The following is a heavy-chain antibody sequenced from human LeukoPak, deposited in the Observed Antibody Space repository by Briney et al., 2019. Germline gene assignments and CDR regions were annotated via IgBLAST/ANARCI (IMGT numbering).Heavy chain of an antibody. D-gene: IGHD5-12*01. CDR3: ARRGGYSGYDSN. V-gene: IGHV4-61*02. Sequence: KPSETLSLTCTVSGGSISSGSYYWSWIRQPAGKGLEWIGRIYYSGTTNYNPSLKSRVTISVDTSKNQFSLKLTSVTAADTAVYYCARRGGYSGYDSNWGQGILVTVSS. CDR1: GGSISSGSYY. CDR2: IYYSGTT. J-gene: IGHJ4*02.